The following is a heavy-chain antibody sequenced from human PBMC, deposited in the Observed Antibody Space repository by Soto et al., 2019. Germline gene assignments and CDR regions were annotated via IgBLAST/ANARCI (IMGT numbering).Heavy chain of an antibody. J-gene: IGHJ5*02. CDR2: ISHSGIT. Sequence: TLSLTCAVSGGSITSANWWTWVRQPPGGGLEWIGEISHSGITNYKASLKSRVTMSVDKTKNDVSLKLTSVTAADTAVYYCARVLRGWFDPWGQGTPVTVSS. CDR1: GGSITSANW. V-gene: IGHV4-4*02. CDR3: ARVLRGWFDP.